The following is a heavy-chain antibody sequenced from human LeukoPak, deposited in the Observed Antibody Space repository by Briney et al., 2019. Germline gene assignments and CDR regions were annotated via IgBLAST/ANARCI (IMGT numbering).Heavy chain of an antibody. CDR1: GFTFSIYG. D-gene: IGHD3-22*01. J-gene: IGHJ5*02. V-gene: IGHV3-33*01. Sequence: PGRSLRLSCSASGFTFSIYGMHWVRQAPGKGLEWVAVIWDEGSKKYYADSVKGRFTISRDNSKNTLYLQMNSLRAEDTAVYYCARDPYDSSGYYPRTYNWFDPWGQGTLVTVSS. CDR2: IWDEGSKK. CDR3: ARDPYDSSGYYPRTYNWFDP.